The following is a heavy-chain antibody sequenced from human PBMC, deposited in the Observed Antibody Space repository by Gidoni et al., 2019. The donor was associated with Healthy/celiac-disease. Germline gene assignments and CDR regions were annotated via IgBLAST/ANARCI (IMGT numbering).Heavy chain of an antibody. D-gene: IGHD6-25*01. J-gene: IGHJ4*02. CDR3: AKEEASAGAFDY. CDR1: GFTFDDYA. V-gene: IGHV3-9*01. CDR2: ISWNSGSI. Sequence: EVQLVESGGGLVQPGRSLRLSCAASGFTFDDYAMHWVRPAPGKGLEWVSGISWNSGSIGYADSVKGRFTISRDNAKNSLYLQMNSLRAEDTALYYCAKEEASAGAFDYWGQGTLVTVSS.